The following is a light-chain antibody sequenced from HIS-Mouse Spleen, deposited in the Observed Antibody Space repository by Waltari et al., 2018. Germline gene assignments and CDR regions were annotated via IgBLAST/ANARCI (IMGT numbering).Light chain of an antibody. V-gene: IGKV3-15*01. CDR2: GAS. J-gene: IGKJ1*01. CDR3: QQCNNWWT. CDR1: QSGSSN. Sequence: EIVLTQPPSTLSVSPGERATLSCRASQSGSSNLDSYQQQPGQAPRLLIYGASTKATGIPARFSGSGSGTEFTLTISGMQSEDFAVYYCQQCNNWWTFGQGTKVEIK.